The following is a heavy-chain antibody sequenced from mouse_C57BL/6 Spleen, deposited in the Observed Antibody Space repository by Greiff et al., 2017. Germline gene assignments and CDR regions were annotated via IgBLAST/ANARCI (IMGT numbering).Heavy chain of an antibody. V-gene: IGHV1-55*01. CDR1: GYTFTSYW. J-gene: IGHJ3*01. D-gene: IGHD1-1*01. CDR2: IYPGSGST. Sequence: QVQLKQPGAELVKPGASVKMSCKASGYTFTSYWITWVKQRPGQGLKWIGDIYPGSGSTNYNEKFKSKATLTVDTSSSTAYMQLSSLTSEDSAVYFCARLNYGGAWFAYWGQGTLVTVSA. CDR3: ARLNYGGAWFAY.